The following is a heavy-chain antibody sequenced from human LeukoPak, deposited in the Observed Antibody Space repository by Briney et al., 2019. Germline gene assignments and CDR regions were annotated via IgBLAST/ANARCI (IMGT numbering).Heavy chain of an antibody. CDR2: IYYSGST. CDR1: GGSISSGGYY. D-gene: IGHD3-10*01. Sequence: SETLSLTCTVSGGSISSGGYYWSWIRQHPGKGLEWIGYIYYSGSTYYNPSLKSRVTISVDTSKNQFSLKLSSVTAADTAVYYCAKNHYYGAGPYDYWGQGTLVTVSS. J-gene: IGHJ4*02. V-gene: IGHV4-31*03. CDR3: AKNHYYGAGPYDY.